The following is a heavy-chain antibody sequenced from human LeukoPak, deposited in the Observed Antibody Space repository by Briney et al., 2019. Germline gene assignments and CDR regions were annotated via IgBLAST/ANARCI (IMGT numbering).Heavy chain of an antibody. CDR2: ISSSSSYI. Sequence: GGSLRLSCAASGFTFSSYSMNWVRQAPGKGLEWVSSISSSSSYIYYADSVKGRFTISRDNAKNSLYLQMNSLRAEDTAVYYCARSSGWYFDYWGQGTLSPSPQ. CDR3: ARSSGWYFDY. J-gene: IGHJ4*02. CDR1: GFTFSSYS. V-gene: IGHV3-21*01. D-gene: IGHD6-19*01.